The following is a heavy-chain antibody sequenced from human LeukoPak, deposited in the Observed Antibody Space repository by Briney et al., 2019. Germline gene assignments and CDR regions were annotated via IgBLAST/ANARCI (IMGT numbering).Heavy chain of an antibody. D-gene: IGHD5-18*01. Sequence: PGGSLRLSCAASGFTFSSYGMHWVRQAPGKGLEWVALISYNGGVKYYADSVEGRFTISRDNSKNTLYLQMNSLRTEDTALYYCVTEDIATVFDYWGQGALVTVSS. CDR3: VTEDIATVFDY. J-gene: IGHJ4*02. CDR2: ISYNGGVK. V-gene: IGHV3-30*03. CDR1: GFTFSSYG.